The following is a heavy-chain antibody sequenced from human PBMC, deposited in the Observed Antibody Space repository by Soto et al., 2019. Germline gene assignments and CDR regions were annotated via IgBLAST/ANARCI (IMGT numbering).Heavy chain of an antibody. V-gene: IGHV3-23*01. D-gene: IGHD5-18*01. J-gene: IGHJ4*02. CDR2: ISGSGDGT. Sequence: PGGSLRLSCAASGFTFSSFALSCVRQAPGKGLGWVSAISGSGDGTDYAASVKGRFTISRDNSKNTLYLQMNSLRAEDTAVYYCAGPGYSSQDYWGQGALVTVSS. CDR3: AGPGYSSQDY. CDR1: GFTFSSFA.